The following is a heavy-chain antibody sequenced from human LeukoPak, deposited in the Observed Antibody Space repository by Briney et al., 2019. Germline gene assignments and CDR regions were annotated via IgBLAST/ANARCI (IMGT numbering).Heavy chain of an antibody. J-gene: IGHJ4*02. Sequence: SETLSLTCTVSGGSISSGDYYWSWIRQPPGKGLEWIGYIYYSGNTYYNPSLKSRVTISVDTSKNQFSLKLSSVTAADSAVYYCARVKIGDYIDNWGQGNLVTVSS. CDR1: GGSISSGDYY. CDR3: ARVKIGDYIDN. D-gene: IGHD2/OR15-2a*01. CDR2: IYYSGNT. V-gene: IGHV4-30-4*01.